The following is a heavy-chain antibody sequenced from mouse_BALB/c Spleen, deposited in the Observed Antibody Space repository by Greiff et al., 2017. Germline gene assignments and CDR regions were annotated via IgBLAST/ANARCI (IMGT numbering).Heavy chain of an antibody. CDR2: ISSGGSYT. Sequence: EVMLVESGGDLVKPGGSLKLSCAASGFTFSSYGMSWVRQTPDKRLEWVATISSGGSYTYYPDSVKGRFTISRDNAKNTLYLQMSSLKSEDTAMYYCARQATTMTYFDYWGQGTTLTVSS. CDR3: ARQATTMTYFDY. CDR1: GFTFSSYG. D-gene: IGHD2-4*01. V-gene: IGHV5-6*01. J-gene: IGHJ2*01.